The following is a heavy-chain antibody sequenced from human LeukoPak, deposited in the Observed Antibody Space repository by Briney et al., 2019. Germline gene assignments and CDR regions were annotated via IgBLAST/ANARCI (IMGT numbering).Heavy chain of an antibody. D-gene: IGHD3-3*01. CDR3: ARASGVVSD. CDR1: GGSFSGYY. J-gene: IGHJ4*02. Sequence: SETLSLTCAVYGGSFSGYYWSWIRQPPGKGLEWIGEINHSGSTNYNPSLKSRVTMSVDTSKNQFSLTLSSVTAADTAVYYCARASGVVSDWGQGTLVTVSS. V-gene: IGHV4-34*01. CDR2: INHSGST.